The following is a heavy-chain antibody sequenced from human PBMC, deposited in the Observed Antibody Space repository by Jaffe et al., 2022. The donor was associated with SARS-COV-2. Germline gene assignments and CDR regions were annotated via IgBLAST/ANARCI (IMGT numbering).Heavy chain of an antibody. V-gene: IGHV3-11*06. CDR2: ISSSSSYT. J-gene: IGHJ6*02. CDR1: GFTFSDYY. D-gene: IGHD6-13*01. Sequence: QVQLVESGGGLVKPGGSLRLSCAASGFTFSDYYMSWIRQAPGKGLEWVSYISSSSSYTNYADSVKGRFTISRDNAKNSLYLQMNSLRAEDTAVYYCARDPFFYSSSWYVSSLLDGMDVWGQGTTVTVSS. CDR3: ARDPFFYSSSWYVSSLLDGMDV.